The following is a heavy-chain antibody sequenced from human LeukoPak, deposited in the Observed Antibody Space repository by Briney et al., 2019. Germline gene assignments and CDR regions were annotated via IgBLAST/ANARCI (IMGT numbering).Heavy chain of an antibody. D-gene: IGHD5-12*01. CDR1: GGSINNGGYY. Sequence: SETLSLTCTVSGGSINNGGYYWSWIRQHPGKGLEWIGYIYYSVTTYYNPSFKSRVTISVDTSKNQVSLKLSSVTAADTAVYYCARESRGYSAYDYMGLDYWGQGTLVTVSS. CDR3: ARESRGYSAYDYMGLDY. V-gene: IGHV4-30-4*01. J-gene: IGHJ4*02. CDR2: IYYSVTT.